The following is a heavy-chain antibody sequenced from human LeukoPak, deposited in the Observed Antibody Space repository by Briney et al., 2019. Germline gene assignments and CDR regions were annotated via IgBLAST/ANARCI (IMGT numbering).Heavy chain of an antibody. CDR1: GFTFSDYY. J-gene: IGHJ3*02. V-gene: IGHV3-11*01. CDR3: ARDGGLAVAGRNDAFDI. CDR2: TSSSGSTI. D-gene: IGHD6-19*01. Sequence: GSLRLSCAASGFTFSDYYMSWIRQAPGKGLEWVSYTSSSGSTIYYADSVKGRFTISRDNAKNSLYLQMNSLRAEDTAVYYCARDGGLAVAGRNDAFDIWGQGTMVTVSS.